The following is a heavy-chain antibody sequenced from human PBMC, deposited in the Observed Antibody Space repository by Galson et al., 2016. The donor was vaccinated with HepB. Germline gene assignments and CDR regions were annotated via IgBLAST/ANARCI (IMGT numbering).Heavy chain of an antibody. CDR1: GYTFTNFW. CDR2: IFLDDSDT. D-gene: IGHD4-17*01. CDR3: TSLYYGDPDNYYFDY. J-gene: IGHJ4*02. Sequence: QSGAEVKKPGESLKISCQNSGYTFTNFWIGWVRQMPGKGLEWMGVIFLDDSDTRYSPSFQGQVTISADKSIRTAYLQWSSLRASDTAMYYCTSLYYGDPDNYYFDYWGQGTLVTVSS. V-gene: IGHV5-51*01.